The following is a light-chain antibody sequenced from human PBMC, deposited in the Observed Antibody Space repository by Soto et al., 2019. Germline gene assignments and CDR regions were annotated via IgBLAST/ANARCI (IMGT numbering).Light chain of an antibody. CDR2: DNN. J-gene: IGLJ1*01. Sequence: QSVLTQPPSVSAAPGQKVTISCSGSRYNIGNNYVSWYQQLPGTAPKLLIYDNNKRPSGIPDRFPGSKSGTSATLGIAGLQTGDEADYYCGAWDSSLNAYVFATGTKVTVL. V-gene: IGLV1-51*01. CDR1: RYNIGNNY. CDR3: GAWDSSLNAYV.